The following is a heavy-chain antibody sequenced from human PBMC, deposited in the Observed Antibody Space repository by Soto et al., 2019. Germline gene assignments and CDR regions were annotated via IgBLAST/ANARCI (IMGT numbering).Heavy chain of an antibody. CDR3: AKLQSARTTPNVQSPIDY. CDR1: GFTFSSYA. D-gene: IGHD1-7*01. CDR2: ISGSGGST. V-gene: IGHV3-23*01. Sequence: GGSLRLSCAASGFTFSSYAMSWVRQAPGKGLEWVSAISGSGGSTYYADSVKGRFTISRDNSKNTLYLQMNSLRAEDTAVYYCAKLQSARTTPNVQSPIDYWGQGTLVTVSS. J-gene: IGHJ4*02.